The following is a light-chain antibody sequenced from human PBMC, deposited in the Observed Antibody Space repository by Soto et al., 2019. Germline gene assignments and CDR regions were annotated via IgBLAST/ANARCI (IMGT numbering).Light chain of an antibody. CDR3: QQFSIYPLT. CDR1: QSVISSY. Sequence: SKSPVAVSLYPRARPTLSCTASQSVISSYLAWYQQKPGKAPRLLIYGASSGGTGVPARFSGGGSGTEFTLTISRLEPEDFAVYYCQQFSIYPLTFGGGTKVDIK. V-gene: IGKV3-20*01. J-gene: IGKJ4*01. CDR2: GAS.